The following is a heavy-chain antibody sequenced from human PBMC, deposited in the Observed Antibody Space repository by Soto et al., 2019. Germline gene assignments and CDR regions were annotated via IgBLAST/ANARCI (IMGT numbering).Heavy chain of an antibody. CDR3: ARGPINYYDSRGLNYGMDV. V-gene: IGHV4-31*03. CDR1: GGSISSGGYY. D-gene: IGHD3-22*01. J-gene: IGHJ6*02. Sequence: QVQLQESGPGLVKPSQTLSLTCTVSGGSISSGGYYWSCIRQHPGKGLEWIGYIYYSGSTYYNPSLKSRVTISVDTSKNQFSLKLSSVTAADTAVYYCARGPINYYDSRGLNYGMDVWGQGTTVTVSS. CDR2: IYYSGST.